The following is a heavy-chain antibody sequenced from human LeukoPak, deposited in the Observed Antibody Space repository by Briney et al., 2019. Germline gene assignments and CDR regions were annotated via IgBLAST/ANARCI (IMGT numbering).Heavy chain of an antibody. V-gene: IGHV3-30*02. CDR3: AKGSRYSSSWYLIDY. CDR1: GFTFSSYG. CDR2: IRYDGSNK. Sequence: GGSLRLSCAASGFTFSSYGMHWVRQAPGKGLEWVAFIRYDGSNKYYADSVKGRFTISRDNSKNTLYLQMNSLRAEDTAVYYCAKGSRYSSSWYLIDYWGQGTLVTVSS. D-gene: IGHD6-13*01. J-gene: IGHJ4*02.